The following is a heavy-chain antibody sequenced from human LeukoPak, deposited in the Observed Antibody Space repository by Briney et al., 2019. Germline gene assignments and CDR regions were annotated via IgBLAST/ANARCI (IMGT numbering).Heavy chain of an antibody. Sequence: GRSLRLSCAASGFTFSSYGIHWVRLAPGKGLEWVAVISDDGTRKYYADSVQGRFTISRDNSKNTLYLQMNSLRAEDMAVYYCAREFSGYAFDIWGQGTMVTVPS. D-gene: IGHD5-12*01. CDR2: ISDDGTRK. V-gene: IGHV3-30*03. J-gene: IGHJ3*02. CDR3: AREFSGYAFDI. CDR1: GFTFSSYG.